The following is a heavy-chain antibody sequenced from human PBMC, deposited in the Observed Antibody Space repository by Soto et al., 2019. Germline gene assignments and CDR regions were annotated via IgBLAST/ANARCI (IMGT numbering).Heavy chain of an antibody. V-gene: IGHV3-73*01. J-gene: IGHJ3*01. CDR1: GFTFSASA. CDR2: IKNKADNYAT. CDR3: VRRGGLLAEAFDV. Sequence: VQLVESGGGLVQPGGSLKLSCAASGFTFSASALHWVRQASGKGLEWVGHIKNKADNYATTYGASMKGRVTVSRDDSKNTAYSQMNSLTTEDTAVYYCVRRGGLLAEAFDVWGQGTMVTVSS. D-gene: IGHD5-12*01.